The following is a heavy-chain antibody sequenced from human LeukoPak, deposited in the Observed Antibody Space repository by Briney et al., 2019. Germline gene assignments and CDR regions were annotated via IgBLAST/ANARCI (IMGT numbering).Heavy chain of an antibody. J-gene: IGHJ4*02. CDR1: GYSISSGYY. Sequence: PSETLSLTCAVSGYSISSGYYWGWIRQPPGKGLEWIGSIYHSGSTYYNPSLKSRVTISVDTSKNQFSLKLSSVTAADTAVYYCARDQLGIVDYWGQGTLVTVSS. V-gene: IGHV4-38-2*02. CDR2: IYHSGST. D-gene: IGHD7-27*01. CDR3: ARDQLGIVDY.